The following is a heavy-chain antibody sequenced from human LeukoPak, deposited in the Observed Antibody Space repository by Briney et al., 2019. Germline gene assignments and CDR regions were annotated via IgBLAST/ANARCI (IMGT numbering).Heavy chain of an antibody. CDR1: VYTFTDYY. Sequence: ASVTVSCKASVYTFTDYYIHWVRQAPGQGLEWRGWINPNSGGTNSAQKFKGRVTMTRDTSISTAYMELSSLTSDDTAVYYCASDPNGRDRWAAHFWGQGTLVTVSS. J-gene: IGHJ4*02. CDR2: INPNSGGT. V-gene: IGHV1-2*02. CDR3: ASDPNGRDRWAAHF. D-gene: IGHD2-8*01.